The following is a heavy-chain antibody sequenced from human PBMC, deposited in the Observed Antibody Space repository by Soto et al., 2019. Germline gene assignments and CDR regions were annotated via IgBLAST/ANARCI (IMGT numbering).Heavy chain of an antibody. D-gene: IGHD2-8*01. V-gene: IGHV4-31*03. Sequence: QVQLQESGPGLVKPSQTLSLTCTVSGGSISSGGYYWSWIRQHPGKGLEWIGYIYYSGSTYYNPSLKSRVTISVDTSKKQFSLKLSSVTAADTAVYYCARDQGENCTTGVCVRTYGFDIWGQGTVVTVSS. J-gene: IGHJ3*02. CDR2: IYYSGST. CDR1: GGSISSGGYY. CDR3: ARDQGENCTTGVCVRTYGFDI.